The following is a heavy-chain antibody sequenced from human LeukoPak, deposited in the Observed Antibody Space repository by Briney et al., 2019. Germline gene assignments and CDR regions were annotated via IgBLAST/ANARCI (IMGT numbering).Heavy chain of an antibody. Sequence: GGSLRLSCAASGFTFSTYSMSWVRQAPGKGLEWVSVISGSGTSTYYADSVKGRFTISRDNSKNTLYLQMKSLRDENTAVYYCAKDRAIHLVPYYLVPDIWGQGTMVTVSS. CDR2: ISGSGTST. D-gene: IGHD5-18*01. V-gene: IGHV3-23*01. CDR3: AKDRAIHLVPYYLVPDI. J-gene: IGHJ3*02. CDR1: GFTFSTYS.